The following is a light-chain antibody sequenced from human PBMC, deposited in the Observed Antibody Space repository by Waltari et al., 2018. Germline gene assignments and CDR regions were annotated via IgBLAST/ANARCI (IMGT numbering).Light chain of an antibody. V-gene: IGLV1-40*01. Sequence: QSVLTQPPSVSGTPGQRVTISCSGSPSNIGAGHAGHWAQHLPVTVPKLLIYGNTNRPSGVPDRFSGSKSGTSASLAITGLQADDEADYFCQSFDNMLSGGVVFGGGTKLAVL. J-gene: IGLJ2*01. CDR2: GNT. CDR3: QSFDNMLSGGVV. CDR1: PSNIGAGHA.